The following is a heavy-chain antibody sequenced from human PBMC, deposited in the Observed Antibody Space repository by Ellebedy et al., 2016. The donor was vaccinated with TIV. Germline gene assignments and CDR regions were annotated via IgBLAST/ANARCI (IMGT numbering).Heavy chain of an antibody. Sequence: GESLKISXAASGFTFSSYGMPWVRRAPGTGLEWVAIIWHDGSNKYYGDSVKGRFTISRDNSKNTLYLQMNSLRVEDTAVYYCVRDRVSDGSGRYDPYWYMDVWGKGTAVTVSS. V-gene: IGHV3-33*01. J-gene: IGHJ6*03. D-gene: IGHD3-10*01. CDR2: IWHDGSNK. CDR1: GFTFSSYG. CDR3: VRDRVSDGSGRYDPYWYMDV.